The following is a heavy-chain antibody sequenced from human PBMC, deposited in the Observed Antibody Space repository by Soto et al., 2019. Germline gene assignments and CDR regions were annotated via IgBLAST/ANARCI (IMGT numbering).Heavy chain of an antibody. CDR1: GYSFNSNW. D-gene: IGHD6-19*01. J-gene: IGHJ4*02. CDR2: IYPGDSDT. V-gene: IGHV5-51*01. CDR3: ARLFGTSGWYDY. Sequence: GESLKISCKGSGYSFNSNWIGWVRQMPGKGLERMGIIYPGDSDTRYSPSFQGQVTISADKSITTAYLQWSSLRASDSAMYYCARLFGTSGWYDYWGQGTLVTVSS.